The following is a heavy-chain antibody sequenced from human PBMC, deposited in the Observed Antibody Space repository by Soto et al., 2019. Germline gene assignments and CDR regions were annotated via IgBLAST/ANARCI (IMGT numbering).Heavy chain of an antibody. D-gene: IGHD2-21*01. CDR2: INHLGSI. J-gene: IGHJ6*03. Sequence: QVQLQQWGAGLLKPSETLSLTCVVSGGSLSDYFWSWIRQPPGMALEWIGEINHLGSINYNPSLKSRVTMSVDTSKNQFSLTLNSVTAADTATYYCARGGISHWAYLYYMDVWDRGTTVTVSS. CDR1: GGSLSDYF. CDR3: ARGGISHWAYLYYMDV. V-gene: IGHV4-34*01.